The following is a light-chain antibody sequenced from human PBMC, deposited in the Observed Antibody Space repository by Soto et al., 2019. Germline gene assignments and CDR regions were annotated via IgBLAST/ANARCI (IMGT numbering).Light chain of an antibody. CDR3: QQSYSTLT. V-gene: IGKV1-39*01. CDR2: GAS. CDR1: QIISGY. J-gene: IGKJ4*01. Sequence: DIQMTQSPSSLSASVGDRVTITCRATQIISGYLNWYQQKPGKAPKLLIYGASTLQRGVPSRFSGSGSGTDFTLTISSLEPEDSATYYCQQSYSTLTFGGGTKVEIK.